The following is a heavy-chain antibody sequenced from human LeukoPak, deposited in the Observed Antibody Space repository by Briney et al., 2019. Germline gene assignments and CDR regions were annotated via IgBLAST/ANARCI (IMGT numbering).Heavy chain of an antibody. D-gene: IGHD4-23*01. CDR1: GFTFGDYA. Sequence: PGGSLRLSCTTSGFTFGDYAMSWVRQAPGKGLEWVGFIRSQAYGGTTQYAASVKGRFTISRDDSKSIAYLQMNSLKTEDTAVYYCTRGMATVVTPYFWGQGTLVTVSS. CDR2: IRSQAYGGTT. V-gene: IGHV3-49*04. CDR3: TRGMATVVTPYF. J-gene: IGHJ4*02.